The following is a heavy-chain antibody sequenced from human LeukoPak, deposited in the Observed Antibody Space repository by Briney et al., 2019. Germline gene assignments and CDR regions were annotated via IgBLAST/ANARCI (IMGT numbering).Heavy chain of an antibody. Sequence: GGSLRLSCAASGFTFNSYSMNWVRQAPGKGLEWVSSISSSSSYIYYADSVRGRFTISRDNAKNSLYLQMNSLRAEGTAVYYCARSLDTYCTSTSCYPTMVFWGQGTLVTVSS. CDR2: ISSSSSYI. J-gene: IGHJ4*02. CDR3: ARSLDTYCTSTSCYPTMVF. V-gene: IGHV3-21*01. CDR1: GFTFNSYS. D-gene: IGHD2-2*01.